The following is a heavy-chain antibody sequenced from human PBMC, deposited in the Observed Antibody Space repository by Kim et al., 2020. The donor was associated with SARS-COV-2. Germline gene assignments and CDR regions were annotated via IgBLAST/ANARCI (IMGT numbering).Heavy chain of an antibody. CDR3: AKDLNSGSYPLFDYYYGMDV. CDR2: IWYDGSNK. CDR1: GFTFSSYG. D-gene: IGHD3-10*01. Sequence: GGSLRLSCAASGFTFSSYGMHWVRQAPGKGLEWVAVIWYDGSNKYYADSVKGRFTISRDNSKNTLYLQMNSLRAEDTAVYYCAKDLNSGSYPLFDYYYGMDVWGQGTTVTVSS. J-gene: IGHJ6*02. V-gene: IGHV3-33*06.